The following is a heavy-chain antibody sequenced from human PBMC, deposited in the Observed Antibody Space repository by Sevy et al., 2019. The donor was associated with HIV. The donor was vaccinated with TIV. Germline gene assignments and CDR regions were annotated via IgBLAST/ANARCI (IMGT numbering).Heavy chain of an antibody. Sequence: GESLKISCKGSGYSFTSYWIGWVRQMPGKGLEWMGIIYPGDSDTRYSPSFQGQVTISADKSISTAYLQRSSLKASDTTMYYCARSSRPHLDQSRDGYATWIDYWGQGTLVTVSS. D-gene: IGHD5-12*01. V-gene: IGHV5-51*01. CDR1: GYSFTSYW. CDR3: ARSSRPHLDQSRDGYATWIDY. CDR2: IYPGDSDT. J-gene: IGHJ4*02.